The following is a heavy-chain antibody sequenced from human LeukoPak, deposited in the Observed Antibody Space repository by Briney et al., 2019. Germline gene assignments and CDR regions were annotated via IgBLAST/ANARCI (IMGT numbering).Heavy chain of an antibody. CDR1: GGSISSISYY. Sequence: PSETLSLTCTISGGSISSISYYWGWIRQPPGKGLEWIASIYYSGSTYYNSSLKSRVTISLDTSKSQFSLKLSSVTAADTAIYYCARREGYFDYWGQGNLVTVSS. CDR3: ARREGYFDY. J-gene: IGHJ4*02. CDR2: IYYSGST. V-gene: IGHV4-39*01.